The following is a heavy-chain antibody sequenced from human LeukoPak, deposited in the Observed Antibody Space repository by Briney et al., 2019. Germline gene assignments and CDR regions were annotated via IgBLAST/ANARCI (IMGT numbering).Heavy chain of an antibody. CDR1: GYTLTNYD. Sequence: ASVKVSCQASGYTLTNYDINWVRQATGQGLEWMGWMNPNSGNTGYAQKVQGRVTMTRNTSTSTAYMELSSLRSEDTAVYYCARGPWYYDSRDWGQGTLVTVSS. D-gene: IGHD3-22*01. CDR2: MNPNSGNT. CDR3: ARGPWYYDSRD. V-gene: IGHV1-8*01. J-gene: IGHJ4*02.